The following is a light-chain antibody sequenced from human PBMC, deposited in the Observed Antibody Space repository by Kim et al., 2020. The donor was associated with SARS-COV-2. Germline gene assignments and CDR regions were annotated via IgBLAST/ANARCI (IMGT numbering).Light chain of an antibody. Sequence: SPEERGTTSSRASKQRRNSQVAWYQQRPGQAPRLLMSDASSRATGIPARFSGSGSGTDFTLTITRLEPEDFAVYYCQQYGMLPLTFGQGTRLEIK. CDR1: KQRRNSQ. V-gene: IGKV3-20*01. J-gene: IGKJ5*01. CDR3: QQYGMLPLT. CDR2: DAS.